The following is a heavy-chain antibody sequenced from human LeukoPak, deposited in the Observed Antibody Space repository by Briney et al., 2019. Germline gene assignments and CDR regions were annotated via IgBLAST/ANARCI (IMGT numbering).Heavy chain of an antibody. CDR2: IYPDDSDT. V-gene: IGHV5-51*01. Sequence: GSLKISCKGSGYSFTNYWIGWVRQMPGKGLEYMGIIYPDDSDTRYSPSFQGQVAISADKSINTAYLQWSSLKASDTAMYYCATSYCTPSNCSGFDSWGQGTPVTVSS. D-gene: IGHD2-8*01. CDR3: ATSYCTPSNCSGFDS. J-gene: IGHJ4*02. CDR1: GYSFTNYW.